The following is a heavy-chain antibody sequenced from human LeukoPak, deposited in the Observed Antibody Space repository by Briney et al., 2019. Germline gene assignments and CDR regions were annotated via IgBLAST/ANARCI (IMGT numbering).Heavy chain of an antibody. CDR1: RYTFTAYY. J-gene: IGHJ4*02. Sequence: GASVKVSCKASRYTFTAYYMHWVRQAPGQSLEWMGWVNPNSGGTNYAQKFQDRVTMTRDTSISTAYMELHRLRSDDTAVYYCATVPLNGYSSGWYSFDYWGQGALVTVSS. D-gene: IGHD6-19*01. V-gene: IGHV1-2*02. CDR3: ATVPLNGYSSGWYSFDY. CDR2: VNPNSGGT.